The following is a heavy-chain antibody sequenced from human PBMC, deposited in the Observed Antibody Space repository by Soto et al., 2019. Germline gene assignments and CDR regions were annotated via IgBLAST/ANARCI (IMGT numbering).Heavy chain of an antibody. D-gene: IGHD3-10*01. CDR2: ISGGGRST. Sequence: PGGSRRLSCAASGFTFRSYVMAWVRQAPGKGLEWVSSISGGGRSTYYADSVKGRFIISTDNSKNTLYLQMNSLRAEDTAFYYCVKFVQAYGLGMIIDYWGQGPVVSVSS. CDR1: GFTFRSYV. CDR3: VKFVQAYGLGMIIDY. V-gene: IGHV3-23*01. J-gene: IGHJ4*02.